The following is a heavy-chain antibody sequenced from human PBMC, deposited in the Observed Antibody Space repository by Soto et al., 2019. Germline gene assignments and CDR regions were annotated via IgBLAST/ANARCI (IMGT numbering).Heavy chain of an antibody. V-gene: IGHV4-59*01. CDR3: ASTGYYGSGSYPNWFDP. D-gene: IGHD3-10*01. CDR2: IYYSGST. Sequence: SETLSLTCTVSGGSISSYYWSWIRQPPGKGLEWIGYIYYSGSTNYNPSLKSRVTISVDTSKNQFSLKLSSVTAADTAVYYCASTGYYGSGSYPNWFDPWGQGTLVTVSS. J-gene: IGHJ5*02. CDR1: GGSISSYY.